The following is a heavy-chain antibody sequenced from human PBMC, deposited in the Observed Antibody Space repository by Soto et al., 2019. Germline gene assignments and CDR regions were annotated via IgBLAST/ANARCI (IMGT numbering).Heavy chain of an antibody. Sequence: EVQLVESGGGLVKPGGSLRLSCAASGFTFSSYSMNWVRQAPGKRLEWVSSISSSSSYIYYADSVKGRFTISRDNAKNSLYLQMNSLRAEDTAVYYCAGVVVVAATGVYFDYWGQGTLVTVSS. V-gene: IGHV3-21*01. CDR3: AGVVVVAATGVYFDY. D-gene: IGHD2-15*01. J-gene: IGHJ4*02. CDR2: ISSSSSYI. CDR1: GFTFSSYS.